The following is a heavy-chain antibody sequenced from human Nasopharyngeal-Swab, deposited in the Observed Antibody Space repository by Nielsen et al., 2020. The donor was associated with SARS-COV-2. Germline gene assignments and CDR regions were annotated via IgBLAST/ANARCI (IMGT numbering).Heavy chain of an antibody. CDR1: GYTFTSYD. V-gene: IGHV1-8*01. Sequence: SVKVSCKASGYTFTSYDINWVRQATGQGLEWMGWMNPNSGNTGYAQKFQGRVTMTRNTSISTAYMELSSLRSEDTAVYYCARAVRGWSHFDYWGQGTLVTFSS. CDR2: MNPNSGNT. J-gene: IGHJ4*02. D-gene: IGHD6-19*01. CDR3: ARAVRGWSHFDY.